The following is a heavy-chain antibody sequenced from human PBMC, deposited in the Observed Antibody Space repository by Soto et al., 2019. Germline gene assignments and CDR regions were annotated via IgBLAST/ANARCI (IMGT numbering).Heavy chain of an antibody. Sequence: GGSLRLSCAGSGFTFSSYGMHWVRQAPGKGLEWVAVISYDGSNKYYADSVKGRFTISRDNSKNTLYLQMNSLRAEDTAVYYCAKGRDGYSLGYYYGMDVWGQGNTVAVSS. V-gene: IGHV3-30*18. J-gene: IGHJ6*02. CDR2: ISYDGSNK. CDR3: AKGRDGYSLGYYYGMDV. D-gene: IGHD2-15*01. CDR1: GFTFSSYG.